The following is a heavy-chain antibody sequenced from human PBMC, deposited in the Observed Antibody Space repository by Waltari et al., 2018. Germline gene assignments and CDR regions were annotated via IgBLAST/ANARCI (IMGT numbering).Heavy chain of an antibody. J-gene: IGHJ4*02. CDR2: IYHDGST. Sequence: QVQLQESGPGLLKPSETLFLTCGGLGYSINSGYYWGWIRQPPGKGRQWIGTIYHDGSTFYNPSLKSRLTMSMDTSKNEFSLKLSSVTAADTAVYYCTRQVLGYCTSAPCRRLDSWGQGTLVTVSS. CDR1: GYSINSGYY. V-gene: IGHV4-38-2*01. CDR3: TRQVLGYCTSAPCRRLDS. D-gene: IGHD2-2*03.